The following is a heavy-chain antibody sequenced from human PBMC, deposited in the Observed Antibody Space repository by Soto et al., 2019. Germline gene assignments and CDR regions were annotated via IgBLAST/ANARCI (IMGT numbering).Heavy chain of an antibody. CDR3: ARGTLSLGSWDNWFDP. Sequence: AASVKVSCKASGYTFTSYGISWVRQAPGQGLEWMGWISAYNGNTNYAQKLQGRVTMTTDTSTSTAYMELRSLRSDDTAVYYCARGTLSLGSWDNWFDPWGQGTPVTVSS. D-gene: IGHD6-13*01. J-gene: IGHJ5*02. V-gene: IGHV1-18*01. CDR1: GYTFTSYG. CDR2: ISAYNGNT.